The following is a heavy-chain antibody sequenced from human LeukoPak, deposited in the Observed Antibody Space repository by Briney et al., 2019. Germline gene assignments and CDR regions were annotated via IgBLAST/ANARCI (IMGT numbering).Heavy chain of an antibody. CDR3: AELGITMIGGV. J-gene: IGHJ6*04. CDR2: INWNGGST. Sequence: GGSLRLSCAASGFTFEDYGMSWVRQVPGKGLEWVSGINWNGGSTGYAESVKGRFTISRDNAKNSLYLQMNSLRAEDTAVYYCAELGITMIGGVWGKGTTVTISS. CDR1: GFTFEDYG. V-gene: IGHV3-20*04. D-gene: IGHD3-10*02.